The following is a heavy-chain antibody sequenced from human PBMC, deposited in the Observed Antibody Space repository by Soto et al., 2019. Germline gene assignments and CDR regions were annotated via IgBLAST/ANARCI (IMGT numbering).Heavy chain of an antibody. V-gene: IGHV3-30-3*01. CDR1: GFTFSSYA. Sequence: QVQLVESGGGVVQPGRSLRLSCAASGFTFSSYAMHWVRQAPGKGLEWVAVISYDGSNKYYADSVKGRFTISRDNSKNTLYLQMNNLRAEDTAVYYCAREPTHGYYYYYGMDVWVQGTTVTVSS. CDR2: ISYDGSNK. J-gene: IGHJ6*02. CDR3: AREPTHGYYYYYGMDV.